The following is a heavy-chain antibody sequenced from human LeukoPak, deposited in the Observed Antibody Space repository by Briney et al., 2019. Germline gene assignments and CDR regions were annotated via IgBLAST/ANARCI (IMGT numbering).Heavy chain of an antibody. CDR2: MGYEGIHK. Sequence: GGSLRLSSAASGFTFNNFGMHWVRQAPGKGLEWVAFMGYEGIHKYYADSVKGRFTISKDNSKATLYLQMNSLRPEDTAVYYCARDLHGGYSSDYWGQGTLVTVSS. V-gene: IGHV3-30*02. CDR3: ARDLHGGYSSDY. CDR1: GFTFNNFG. D-gene: IGHD4-23*01. J-gene: IGHJ4*02.